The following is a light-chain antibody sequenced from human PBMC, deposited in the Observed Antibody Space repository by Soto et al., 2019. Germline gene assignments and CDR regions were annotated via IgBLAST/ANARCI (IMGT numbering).Light chain of an antibody. V-gene: IGKV1-5*03. J-gene: IGKJ1*01. Sequence: DSHMTQSPSTLSASVGDRVTITCRASQSISVCLAWYQQKPGKAPNLLIYKTSSLETGFPSRFSGSGSGTEFTLTISSLQPDDFATYYCQHYNDYSWTFGQGTKVEIK. CDR3: QHYNDYSWT. CDR2: KTS. CDR1: QSISVC.